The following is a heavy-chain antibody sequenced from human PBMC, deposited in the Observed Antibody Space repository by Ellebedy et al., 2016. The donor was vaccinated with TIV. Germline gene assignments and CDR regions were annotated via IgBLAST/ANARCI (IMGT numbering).Heavy chain of an antibody. V-gene: IGHV4-30-4*01. CDR2: IYYSGRT. CDR3: ARELREVRKYYYGMAV. Sequence: SETLSLTXTVSGGSISSGDYYWNWIRQPPGKGLEWIGYIYYSGRTYYNPSLKSRVTISLDTSKNQFSLKLDSVTAADTAVYYCARELREVRKYYYGMAVWGQGTTVTVSS. CDR1: GGSISSGDYY. J-gene: IGHJ6*02.